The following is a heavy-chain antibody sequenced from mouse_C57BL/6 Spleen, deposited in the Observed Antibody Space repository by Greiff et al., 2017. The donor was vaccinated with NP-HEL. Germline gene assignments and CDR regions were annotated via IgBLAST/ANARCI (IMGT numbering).Heavy chain of an antibody. J-gene: IGHJ2*01. CDR3: AVAYYCSSSYYFDY. CDR1: GYTFTSYW. CDR2: IHPNSGST. Sequence: VQLQQSGAELVKPGASVKLSCKASGYTFTSYWMHWVKQRPGQGLEWIGMIHPNSGSTNYNEKFKSKATLTVDKSSSTAYMQLSSLTSEDSAVYYCAVAYYCSSSYYFDYWGQGTTLTVSS. V-gene: IGHV1-64*01. D-gene: IGHD1-1*01.